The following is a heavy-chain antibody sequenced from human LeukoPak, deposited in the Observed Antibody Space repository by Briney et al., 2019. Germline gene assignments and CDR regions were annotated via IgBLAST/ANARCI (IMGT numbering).Heavy chain of an antibody. V-gene: IGHV3-74*01. Sequence: GGSLRLSCAASGFTFSSYWMHWVRQAPGKGLVWVSRINSDGSSTSYADSVKGRFTISRDNAKNTLYLQMNSLRAEDTAVYYCARVVSYARNYYYMDVWGKGTTVTVSS. D-gene: IGHD1-26*01. J-gene: IGHJ6*03. CDR1: GFTFSSYW. CDR3: ARVVSYARNYYYMDV. CDR2: INSDGSST.